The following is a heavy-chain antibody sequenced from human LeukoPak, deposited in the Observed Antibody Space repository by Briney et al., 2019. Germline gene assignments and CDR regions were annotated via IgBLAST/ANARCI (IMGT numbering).Heavy chain of an antibody. CDR2: IVVGSGNT. CDR3: AAVANDFWSGYYSDY. CDR1: GFTFTSSA. Sequence: ASVKVSCKASGFTFTSSAMQWVRQARGQRLEWIGWIVVGSGNTNYAQKFQERVTITWDMSTSTAYMELSSLRSEDTAVYYCAAVANDFWSGYYSDYWGQGTLVTVSS. D-gene: IGHD3-3*01. J-gene: IGHJ4*02. V-gene: IGHV1-58*02.